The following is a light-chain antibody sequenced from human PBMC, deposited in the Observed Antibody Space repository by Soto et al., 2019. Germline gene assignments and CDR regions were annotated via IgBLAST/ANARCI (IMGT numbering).Light chain of an antibody. CDR2: GAS. Sequence: EIVMTQSPATLSVSPGERATLSCRASQSVSSNLAWYQQKPGQVPRLLIYGASTRATVIPARFSGSGSGTEFTLTISSLQSEEFAVYYCQQYNNWPLTFGGGTKVEIK. CDR3: QQYNNWPLT. V-gene: IGKV3-15*01. J-gene: IGKJ4*01. CDR1: QSVSSN.